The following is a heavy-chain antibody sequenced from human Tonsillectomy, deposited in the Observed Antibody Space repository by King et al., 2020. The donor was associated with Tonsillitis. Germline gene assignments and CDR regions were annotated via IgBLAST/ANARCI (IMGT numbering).Heavy chain of an antibody. V-gene: IGHV4-59*01. Sequence: LQLQESGPGLVKPSETLSLTCTVSGGSISNSYWSWIRQPPGKGLEWIGYIYGSGDTNYNPSLESRVTVSVDTSQNQFSLKLSSVTAADTAVYYCAGKAVTDTLPFAPWGQGTLVSVSP. CDR3: AGKAVTDTLPFAP. CDR2: IYGSGDT. CDR1: GGSISNSY. D-gene: IGHD2-21*02. J-gene: IGHJ5*02.